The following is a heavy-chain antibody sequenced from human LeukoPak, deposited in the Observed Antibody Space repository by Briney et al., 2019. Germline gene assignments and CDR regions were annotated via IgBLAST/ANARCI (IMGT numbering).Heavy chain of an antibody. Sequence: ASVKVSCKASGGTFSSYAISWVRQAPGQGLEWMGGIIPIFGTANYAQKFQGRVTITADESTSTAYMELSSLRAEDTAVYYCATNWNDDYYYGMDVWGQGTTVTASS. CDR2: IIPIFGTA. J-gene: IGHJ6*02. V-gene: IGHV1-69*13. CDR3: ATNWNDDYYYGMDV. CDR1: GGTFSSYA. D-gene: IGHD1-20*01.